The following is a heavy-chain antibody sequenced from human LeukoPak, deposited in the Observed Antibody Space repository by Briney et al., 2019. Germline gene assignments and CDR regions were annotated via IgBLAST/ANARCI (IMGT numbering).Heavy chain of an antibody. CDR1: GGTFSSYA. J-gene: IGHJ4*02. Sequence: SVKVSCKASGGTFSSYAISWVRQAPGQGLEWMVSIIPILGIANYAQKFQGRVTITADKSTSTAYMELSSLRSEDTAVYYCARDEPHYYDSSGYYGFGDYWGQGTLVTVST. CDR2: IIPILGIA. CDR3: ARDEPHYYDSSGYYGFGDY. V-gene: IGHV1-69*04. D-gene: IGHD3-22*01.